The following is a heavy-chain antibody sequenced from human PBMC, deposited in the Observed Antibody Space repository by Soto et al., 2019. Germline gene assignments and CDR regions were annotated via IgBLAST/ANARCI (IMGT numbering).Heavy chain of an antibody. CDR3: VRGPDDSDVPRWDY. CDR2: INTRGGTT. J-gene: IGHJ4*02. D-gene: IGHD4-17*01. Sequence: QVQLVQSGAEVRKPGASVRLSCKASGYIFNKFYLHWVRQAPGQGLEWMGIINTRGGTTAYAQNFRDRLTVTRDTSTSTLYRELNNLRSEDTAVYYWVRGPDDSDVPRWDYGGQGTRVTVSS. V-gene: IGHV1-46*02. CDR1: GYIFNKFY.